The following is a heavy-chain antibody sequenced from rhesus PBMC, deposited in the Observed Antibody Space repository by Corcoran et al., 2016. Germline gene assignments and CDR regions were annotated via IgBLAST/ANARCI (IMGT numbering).Heavy chain of an antibody. CDR1: GGSISRGLYY. D-gene: IGHD6-37*01. CDR3: ARFRGGAVAGAYFDY. J-gene: IGHJ4*01. V-gene: IGHV4-122*02. CDR2: ITYRGST. Sequence: QVQLQESCPGLLKPSATLSLTCAVAGGSISRGLYYLLWIPTPPWEGLEWIGYITYRGSTSYNPSLKSRVTISRDTSKNQFSLKLSSVTAADTAVYYCARFRGGAVAGAYFDYWGQGVLVTVSS.